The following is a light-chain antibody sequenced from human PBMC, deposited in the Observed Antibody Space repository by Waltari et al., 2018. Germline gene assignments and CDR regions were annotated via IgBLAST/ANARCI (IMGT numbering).Light chain of an antibody. Sequence: QSALTQPASVSGSPGQSLPISCPGTSSDVGGYNSVPWYQQHPGKAPKLMIYDVSNRPSGVSNRFSGSKSGNTASLTISGLQAEDEADYYCSSYTSSSTPYVFGTGTKVTVL. J-gene: IGLJ1*01. CDR2: DVS. CDR1: SSDVGGYNS. CDR3: SSYTSSSTPYV. V-gene: IGLV2-14*01.